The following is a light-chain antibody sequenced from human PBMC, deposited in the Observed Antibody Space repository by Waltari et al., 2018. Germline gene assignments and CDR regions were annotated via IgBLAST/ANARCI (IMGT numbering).Light chain of an antibody. Sequence: DIVLIQTPLSLAVTHGEPVFFPCRSSQSLLYSVGKTILYWFLQKLGQSPQLLIYEGFKLASGVPYRFSGNGSGMYFTLKISRVEADDVELYYCEQGLDFPLTFVQGTKVEIK. CDR1: QSLLYSVGKTI. V-gene: IGKV2-29*03. CDR2: EGF. J-gene: IGKJ1*01. CDR3: EQGLDFPLT.